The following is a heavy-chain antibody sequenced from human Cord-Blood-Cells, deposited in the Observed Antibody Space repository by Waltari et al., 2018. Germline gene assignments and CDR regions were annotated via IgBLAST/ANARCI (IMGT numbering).Heavy chain of an antibody. CDR1: GFTFSSYA. J-gene: IGHJ6*02. V-gene: IGHV3-30-3*01. D-gene: IGHD3-3*01. Sequence: QVQLVESGGGVVQPGRSLRLSCAASGFTFSSYAMHWVRQAPGKGLEWVAVISYDGSNKYYADSVKGRFTISRDNSKNTLYLQMNSLRAEDTAVYYCARDPYDFYYYGMDVWGQGTTVTVSS. CDR2: ISYDGSNK. CDR3: ARDPYDFYYYGMDV.